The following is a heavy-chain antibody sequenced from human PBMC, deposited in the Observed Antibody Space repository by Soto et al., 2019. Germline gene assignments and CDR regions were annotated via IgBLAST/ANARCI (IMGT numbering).Heavy chain of an antibody. Sequence: GGSVKVSCKASGYTFTCYTIHLVRQAPGQRREWMGWINAGNGSTKYSQKFQGRVTITRDTSASTAYMELSSLRSEDTAVYYCARVLSGDCSSTSCYASWFDPWGQGTLVTVSS. CDR1: GYTFTCYT. J-gene: IGHJ5*02. V-gene: IGHV1-3*01. CDR2: INAGNGST. D-gene: IGHD2-2*01. CDR3: ARVLSGDCSSTSCYASWFDP.